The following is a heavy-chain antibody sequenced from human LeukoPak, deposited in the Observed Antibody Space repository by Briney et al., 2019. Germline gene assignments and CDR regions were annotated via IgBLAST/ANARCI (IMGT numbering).Heavy chain of an antibody. CDR1: GFTFSSYS. CDR3: ALIAAAGTDY. V-gene: IGHV3-48*01. CDR2: ISSSSSTI. Sequence: PGGSLRLSCAASGFTFSSYSMNWVRQAPGKGLEWVSYISSSSSTIYYADSVKGRFTISRDNAKNSLYLQMNSLRAEDTAVYYCALIAAAGTDYWGQGTLVTVSS. D-gene: IGHD6-13*01. J-gene: IGHJ4*02.